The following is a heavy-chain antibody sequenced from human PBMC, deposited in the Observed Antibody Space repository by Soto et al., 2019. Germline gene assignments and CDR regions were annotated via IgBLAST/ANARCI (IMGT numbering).Heavy chain of an antibody. CDR3: ARRDDFWSGYSVSGYYYYYGMDV. J-gene: IGHJ6*02. CDR1: GFTFSSYW. V-gene: IGHV3-74*01. D-gene: IGHD3-3*01. CDR2: INSDGSST. Sequence: GGSLRLSCAASGFTFSSYWMHWVRQAPGKGLVWVSLINSDGSSTSYADSVKGRFTISRDNAKNTLYLQMNSLRAEDTAVYYCARRDDFWSGYSVSGYYYYYGMDVWGQGTTVTVSS.